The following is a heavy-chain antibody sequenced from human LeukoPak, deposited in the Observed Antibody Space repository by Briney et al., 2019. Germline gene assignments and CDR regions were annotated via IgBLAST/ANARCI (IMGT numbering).Heavy chain of an antibody. CDR3: ARRAGAYSHPYDY. CDR2: IYSDNT. V-gene: IGHV3-53*01. Sequence: GGSLRLSCTVSGFTVSSNSMSWVRQAPGKGLEWVSFIYSDNTHYSDSVKGRFIISRDNSKNTLYLQMNSLRAEDTAVYYCARRAGAYSHPYDYWGQGTLVTVSS. D-gene: IGHD4/OR15-4a*01. J-gene: IGHJ4*02. CDR1: GFTVSSNS.